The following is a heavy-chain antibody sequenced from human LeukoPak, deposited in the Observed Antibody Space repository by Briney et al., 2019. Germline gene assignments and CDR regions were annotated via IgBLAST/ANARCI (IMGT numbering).Heavy chain of an antibody. CDR2: IKEDAGEI. V-gene: IGHV3-7*01. J-gene: IGHJ4*02. CDR1: GFTFSRYW. Sequence: GGSLRLSCAASGFTFSRYWMSWVRQVPGKGLEWVANIKEDAGEIYYVDSVKGRFTISRDNAKNSLYLQMDSLRAEDTAVYYCARGDCSGGSCHFDYWGQGALVTVSS. CDR3: ARGDCSGGSCHFDY. D-gene: IGHD2-15*01.